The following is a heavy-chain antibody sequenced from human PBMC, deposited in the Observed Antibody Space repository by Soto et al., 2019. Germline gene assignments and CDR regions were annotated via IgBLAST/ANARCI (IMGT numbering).Heavy chain of an antibody. CDR2: IIPILGIA. Sequence: QVQLVQSGAEVKKPGSSVKVSCKASGGTFSSYTISWVRQAPGQGLEWMGRIIPILGIANYAQKFQGRVTITADKSTSTAYMELSSLRSEDTALYYCARDEGGLRPENWFDPWGQGTLVTVSS. D-gene: IGHD4-17*01. CDR3: ARDEGGLRPENWFDP. V-gene: IGHV1-69*08. J-gene: IGHJ5*02. CDR1: GGTFSSYT.